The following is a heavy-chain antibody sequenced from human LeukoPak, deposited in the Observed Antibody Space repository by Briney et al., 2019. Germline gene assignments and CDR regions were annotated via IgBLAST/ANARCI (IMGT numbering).Heavy chain of an antibody. D-gene: IGHD5-24*01. V-gene: IGHV3-23*01. Sequence: PGGSLRLSCAASGFTFSSYAMSWVRQAPGKGLEWVSAISGSGGSTYYADSVKGRFTISRDNSKNTLYLQMNSLRAEDTAVYYCAKKAFRDGYTYWYFDLWGRGTLVTVSS. J-gene: IGHJ2*01. CDR2: ISGSGGST. CDR3: AKKAFRDGYTYWYFDL. CDR1: GFTFSSYA.